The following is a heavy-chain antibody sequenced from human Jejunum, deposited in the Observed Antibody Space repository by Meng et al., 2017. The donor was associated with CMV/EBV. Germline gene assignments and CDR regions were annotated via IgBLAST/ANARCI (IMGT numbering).Heavy chain of an antibody. Sequence: YSVSTTSASWTWLRQSPSRGLEWLGRTYYRSKWDNAYAVSVKSRITINPDTSQNQFSLQLNSVTPEDTAVYYCARAPRYNWNFDYWGQGTLVTVSS. V-gene: IGHV6-1*01. D-gene: IGHD1-20*01. CDR2: TYYRSKWDN. J-gene: IGHJ4*02. CDR3: ARAPRYNWNFDY. CDR1: YSVSTTSAS.